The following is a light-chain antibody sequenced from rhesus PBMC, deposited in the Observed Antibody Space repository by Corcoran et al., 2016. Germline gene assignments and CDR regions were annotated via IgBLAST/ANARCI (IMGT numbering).Light chain of an antibody. J-gene: IGKJ1*01. CDR3: HQYGNWPQT. CDR1: QSVSSY. V-gene: IGKV3S9*01. Sequence: EIVMTQSPATLSLSPGERATLSCRASQSVSSYVAWYQQKPEQAPRLLIYVASSRATGIPDRFRGSGCGTDFTLTYSSLEPEDFAVYYCHQYGNWPQTFGQGTKVEIK. CDR2: VAS.